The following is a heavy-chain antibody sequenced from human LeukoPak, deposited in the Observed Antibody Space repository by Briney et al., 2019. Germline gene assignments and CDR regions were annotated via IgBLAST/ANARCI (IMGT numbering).Heavy chain of an antibody. D-gene: IGHD3-3*01. CDR1: GFTFSSYS. V-gene: IGHV3-21*01. CDR2: ICSSSSYI. CDR3: ARDRSQITIFGVVIMNDY. Sequence: GGSLRLSCVASGFTFSSYSMNWVRQAPGKGLEWVSSICSSSSYIYYADSVKGRVSISRDNAKNSLYLQMNSLRAEDTAVYYCARDRSQITIFGVVIMNDYWGQGTLVTVSS. J-gene: IGHJ4*02.